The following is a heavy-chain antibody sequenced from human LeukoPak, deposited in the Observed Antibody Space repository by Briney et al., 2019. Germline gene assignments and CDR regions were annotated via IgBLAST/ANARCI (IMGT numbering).Heavy chain of an antibody. Sequence: GGSLRLSCAASGFTFSNYDMHWVRQVTGKGLEWVSGVDNAGDTYYSDSVRGRFTISRENAKNSLYLQVNSLRAEDTAVYYCTRNGTVIRGLPRRARTFYGMDVWGQGTTVTVSS. CDR1: GFTFSNYD. CDR2: VDNAGDT. J-gene: IGHJ6*02. D-gene: IGHD3-10*01. CDR3: TRNGTVIRGLPRRARTFYGMDV. V-gene: IGHV3-13*01.